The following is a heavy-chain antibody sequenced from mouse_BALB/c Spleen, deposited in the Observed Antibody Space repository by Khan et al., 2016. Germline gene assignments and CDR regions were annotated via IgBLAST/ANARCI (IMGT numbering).Heavy chain of an antibody. CDR2: ISDGGSYT. Sequence: EVELVESGGGLVKPGGSLKLSCAASGFTFSDYYMYWVRQTPEKRLEWVATISDGGSYTYYPDSVKGRFTISRDNAKNNLYLQMSSRKSEDTAMYYCARDRYDYFDYWGQGTTLTVSS. CDR3: ARDRYDYFDY. D-gene: IGHD2-14*01. CDR1: GFTFSDYY. J-gene: IGHJ2*01. V-gene: IGHV5-4*02.